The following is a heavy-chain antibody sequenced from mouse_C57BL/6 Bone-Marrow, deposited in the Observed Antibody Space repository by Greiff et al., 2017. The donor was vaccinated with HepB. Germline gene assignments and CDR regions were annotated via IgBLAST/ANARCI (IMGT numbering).Heavy chain of an antibody. D-gene: IGHD1-1*01. CDR2: IRNKANGYTT. V-gene: IGHV7-3*01. CDR1: GFTFTDYY. Sequence: EVMLVESGGGLVQPGGSLSLSCAASGFTFTDYYMSWVRQPPGKALEWLGFIRNKANGYTTEYSASVKGRFTISRDNSQSILYLQMNALRAEDSATYYCARYNSTVVADWYFDVWGTGTTVTVSS. J-gene: IGHJ1*03. CDR3: ARYNSTVVADWYFDV.